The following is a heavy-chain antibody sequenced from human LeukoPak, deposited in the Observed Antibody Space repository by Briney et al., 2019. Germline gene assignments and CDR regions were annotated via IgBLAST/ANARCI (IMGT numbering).Heavy chain of an antibody. Sequence: SQTLSLTCTVSGGSISSGSYYWSWIRQPAGKGLEWIGRIYTSGSTNYNPSLKSRVTISVDTSSNQFSLKLSSVTAADTAVYYCARDHEYFYDSSGYYLNWFDPWGQGTLVTVSS. J-gene: IGHJ5*02. CDR3: ARDHEYFYDSSGYYLNWFDP. CDR1: GGSISSGSYY. CDR2: IYTSGST. D-gene: IGHD3-22*01. V-gene: IGHV4-61*02.